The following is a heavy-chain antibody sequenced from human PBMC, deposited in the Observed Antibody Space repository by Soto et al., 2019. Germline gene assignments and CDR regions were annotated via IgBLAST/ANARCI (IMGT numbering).Heavy chain of an antibody. J-gene: IGHJ4*01. CDR3: AIGTYYYDSSGYNFDY. D-gene: IGHD3-22*01. V-gene: IGHV3-11*01. CDR2: ISSSGSTI. Sequence: QVQLVESGGGLVKPGGSLRLSCAASGFTFSDYYMSWIRQAPGKGLEWVSYISSSGSTIYYADSVKGRFTISRDNAKNSLYLERNSLRAEDTAVYYCAIGTYYYDSSGYNFDYWGHGTLVTVSS. CDR1: GFTFSDYY.